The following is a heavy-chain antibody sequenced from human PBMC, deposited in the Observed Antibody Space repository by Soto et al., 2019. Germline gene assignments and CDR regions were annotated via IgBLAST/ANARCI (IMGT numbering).Heavy chain of an antibody. D-gene: IGHD3-3*01. CDR2: ISGSGSST. CDR3: ANPGVATANDAFDI. J-gene: IGHJ3*02. V-gene: IGHV3-23*01. Sequence: EVQLLESGGDLVQPGGSLRLSCVASGFTFGSYAMNWVRQAPGKGLEWVSAISGSGSSTYYADSVKGRFTISRDNSKNTLDLQMNSLRAEDTAVDYCANPGVATANDAFDIWGQGAMVTVSS. CDR1: GFTFGSYA.